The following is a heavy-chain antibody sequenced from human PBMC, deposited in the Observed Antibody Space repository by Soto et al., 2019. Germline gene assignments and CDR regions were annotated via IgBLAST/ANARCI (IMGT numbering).Heavy chain of an antibody. Sequence: GGSLRLSCAASGFTFSSYATGWVRQGPGKGLEWVAVVSIGGSTHYADSVRGRFTISRDNSKNTLSLQMNSLTAEDTAVYFCAKRRGAGGHFDYWGQGALVTV. J-gene: IGHJ4*02. CDR2: VSIGGST. CDR1: GFTFSSYA. CDR3: AKRRGAGGHFDY. D-gene: IGHD2-15*01. V-gene: IGHV3-23*01.